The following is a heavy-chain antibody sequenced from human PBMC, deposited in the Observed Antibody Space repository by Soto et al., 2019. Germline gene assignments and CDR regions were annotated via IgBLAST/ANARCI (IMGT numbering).Heavy chain of an antibody. D-gene: IGHD1-26*01. V-gene: IGHV3-30*03. Sequence: QVQLVESGGGVVQPGRSLRLSCAASGFTFSSYVIHWVRQAPGKGLEWVALISYDGTNKYYVDSVKGRFTISRDNSENTLYLQMDSLRAEDTAVYHCARDRRYRGSKGYFDLWGRGTLVTVSS. CDR3: ARDRRYRGSKGYFDL. CDR1: GFTFSSYV. CDR2: ISYDGTNK. J-gene: IGHJ2*01.